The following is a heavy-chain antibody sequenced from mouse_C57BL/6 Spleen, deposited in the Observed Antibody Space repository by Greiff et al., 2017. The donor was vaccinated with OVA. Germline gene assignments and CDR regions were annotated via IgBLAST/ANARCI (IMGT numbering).Heavy chain of an antibody. J-gene: IGHJ4*01. Sequence: QVQLQQPGAELVKPGASVKLSCKASGYTFTSYWMQWVKQRPGQGLEWIGEIDPSDSYTNYNQKFKGKATLTVDTSSSTAYMQLSSLTSEDSAVYYCAPQTPTGAMDYWGQGTSVTVSS. CDR2: IDPSDSYT. V-gene: IGHV1-50*01. CDR3: APQTPTGAMDY. CDR1: GYTFTSYW.